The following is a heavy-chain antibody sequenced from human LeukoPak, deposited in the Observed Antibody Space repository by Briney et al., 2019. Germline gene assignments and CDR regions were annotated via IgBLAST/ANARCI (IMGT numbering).Heavy chain of an antibody. CDR1: GGSISSYY. CDR3: ARDQYYYYGMDV. V-gene: IGHV4-59*01. J-gene: IGHJ6*02. Sequence: SETLSLTCTVSGGSISSYYWSWIRQPPGKGLEWIGYIYYSGSTNYNPSLKSRVTTSVDTSKNQFSLKLSSVTAADTAVYYCARDQYYYYGMDVWGQGTTVTVSS. CDR2: IYYSGST.